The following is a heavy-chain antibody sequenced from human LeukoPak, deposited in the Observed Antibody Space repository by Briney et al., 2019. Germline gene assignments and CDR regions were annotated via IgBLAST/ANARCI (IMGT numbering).Heavy chain of an antibody. J-gene: IGHJ3*02. CDR3: ARDLMVRGDPDAFDI. CDR1: GGSISSYY. D-gene: IGHD3-10*01. V-gene: IGHV4-59*01. CDR2: IYYSGST. Sequence: SETLSLTCTVSGGSISSYYWSWIRQPPGKGLEWIGYIYYSGSTNYNPSLKSRVTISVDTSKNQFSLKLSSVTAADTAVYYCARDLMVRGDPDAFDIWGQGTMVTVSS.